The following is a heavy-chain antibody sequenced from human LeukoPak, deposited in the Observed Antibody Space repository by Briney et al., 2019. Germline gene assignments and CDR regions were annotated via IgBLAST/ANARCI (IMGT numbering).Heavy chain of an antibody. CDR3: ARGRFSYDSSGYSLFYY. Sequence: PGGSLRLSCAASGFTFSSYAMSWVRQGPGPRLEWVANIKEDGSEKSYVDFVEGRFTISRDNAKISLYLQMNSLRVEDTAMYYCARGRFSYDSSGYSLFYYWGQGTLVTVSS. CDR2: IKEDGSEK. V-gene: IGHV3-7*01. J-gene: IGHJ4*02. CDR1: GFTFSSYA. D-gene: IGHD3-22*01.